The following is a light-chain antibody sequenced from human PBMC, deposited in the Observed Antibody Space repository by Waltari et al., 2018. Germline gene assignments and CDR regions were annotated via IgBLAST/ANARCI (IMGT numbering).Light chain of an antibody. J-gene: IGLJ1*01. Sequence: SSELTQDPAVSVALGQTVRITCQGDSLRSYYASWYQQKPGQAPVLVIYGKNNRPSGIPDRFSGSSSVNTASLTITGAQAEDDADYYCNSRDSSGNHLRVFGTGTKVTVL. CDR2: GKN. CDR1: SLRSYY. V-gene: IGLV3-19*01. CDR3: NSRDSSGNHLRV.